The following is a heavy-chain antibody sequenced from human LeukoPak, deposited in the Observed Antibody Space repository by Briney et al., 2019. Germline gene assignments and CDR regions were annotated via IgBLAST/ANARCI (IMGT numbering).Heavy chain of an antibody. Sequence: GGSLKLSCAASGFTLSTYSMNWVRQAPGKGLEWISYISSSSSIIYYADSVKGRFTISRDNAQQSLYLQMNSLRDEDTAVYYCARGRGAAAGTRIFDYWGQGPLVTVSS. V-gene: IGHV3-48*02. J-gene: IGHJ4*02. CDR2: ISSSSSII. CDR3: ARGRGAAAGTRIFDY. D-gene: IGHD6-13*01. CDR1: GFTLSTYS.